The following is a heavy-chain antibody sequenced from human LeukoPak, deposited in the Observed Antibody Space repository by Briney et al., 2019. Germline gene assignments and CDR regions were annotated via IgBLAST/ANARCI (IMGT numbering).Heavy chain of an antibody. J-gene: IGHJ4*02. CDR1: GGSFSGYY. Sequence: SETLSLTCAVYGGSFSGYYWSWIRQPPGKGLEWIGEINHSGDTNYNPSLKSRVTISVDTSKNQFSLKLSSVTAADTAVYYCARGRGYDYVWGSYRSRYFDYWGQGTLVTVSS. CDR3: ARGRGYDYVWGSYRSRYFDY. V-gene: IGHV4-34*01. D-gene: IGHD3-16*02. CDR2: INHSGDT.